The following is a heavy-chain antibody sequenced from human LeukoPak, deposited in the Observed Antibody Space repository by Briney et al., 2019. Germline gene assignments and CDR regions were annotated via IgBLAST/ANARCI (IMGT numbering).Heavy chain of an antibody. D-gene: IGHD1-1*01. Sequence: PSETLSLTCAVYGVSFSGYYWSWIRQPPGKGLEWVGEINHSGSTNYNPSLKSRVTISVDTSNNQFSLKLSSVTAADTAVYYCARDRRRPRTYYGMDVWGQGTTVTVSS. CDR2: INHSGST. J-gene: IGHJ6*02. CDR3: ARDRRRPRTYYGMDV. V-gene: IGHV4-34*01. CDR1: GVSFSGYY.